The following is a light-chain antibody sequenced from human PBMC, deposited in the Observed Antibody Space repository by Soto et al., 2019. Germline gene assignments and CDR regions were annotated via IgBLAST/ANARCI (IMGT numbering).Light chain of an antibody. CDR1: SRDVGGYNY. CDR2: EDS. V-gene: IGLV2-14*01. Sequence: QSALTQPASVSGAPGQTITISCTGTSRDVGGYNYVSWYQQHPGKAPKLMIYEDSNRPSGVSNRFSGSKSGNTASLTISGSQDEDDADYYSSEYTSSSSVFGGGTKLTVL. CDR3: SEYTSSSSV. J-gene: IGLJ3*02.